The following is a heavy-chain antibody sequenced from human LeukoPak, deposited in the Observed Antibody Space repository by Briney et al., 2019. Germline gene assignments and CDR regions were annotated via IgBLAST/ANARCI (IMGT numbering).Heavy chain of an antibody. V-gene: IGHV4-34*01. J-gene: IGHJ5*02. CDR3: ARVYCSSTSCPAAPWFDP. CDR1: GASFSDYY. CDR2: ISHSGST. D-gene: IGHD2-2*01. Sequence: PSETLSLTCAVYGASFSDYYWSWIRQPPGKGLEWIGEISHSGSTTYNPSLKSRVTISVDTSKNQFSLKLSSVTAADTAVYYCARVYCSSTSCPAAPWFDPWGQGTLVTVSS.